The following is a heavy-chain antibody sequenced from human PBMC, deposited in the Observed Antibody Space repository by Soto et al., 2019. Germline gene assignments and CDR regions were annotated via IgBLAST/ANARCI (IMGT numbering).Heavy chain of an antibody. D-gene: IGHD3-10*01. J-gene: IGHJ4*02. CDR2: ISCSSSYI. CDR3: ATSTYYYGSGSYYILKPFDY. CDR1: GFTFSSYS. V-gene: IGHV3-21*04. Sequence: EVQLVESGGGLVKPGGSLRLSCAASGFTFSSYSMNWVRQAPGKGLEWVSSISCSSSYIYYADSLKGRFTISRDNAKNSLYLSVNSLRAEDTAVYYCATSTYYYGSGSYYILKPFDYWGQGTLVTVSS.